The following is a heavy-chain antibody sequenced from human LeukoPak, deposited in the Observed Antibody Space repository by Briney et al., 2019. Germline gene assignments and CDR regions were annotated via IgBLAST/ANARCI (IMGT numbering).Heavy chain of an antibody. Sequence: SETLSLTCTVSGFSVSSVYYWGWIRQPPGKGLEWIGRIYISGSTNYNPSLKSRVTMSLDTSKNQFSLKLTSVTAADTAVYYCARSHGDYLPYYWGQGTLVTVSS. CDR2: IYISGST. CDR1: GFSVSSVYY. CDR3: ARSHGDYLPYY. V-gene: IGHV4-38-2*02. D-gene: IGHD4-17*01. J-gene: IGHJ4*02.